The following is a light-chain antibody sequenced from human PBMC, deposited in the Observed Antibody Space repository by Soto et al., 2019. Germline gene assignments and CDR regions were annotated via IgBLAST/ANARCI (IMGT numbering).Light chain of an antibody. Sequence: EIVMTHPPATLPVSPGESATLSCRASQSVSSNLAWHQRKPGQAPRLLIYGASTRATGIPARFSGSASGTDFTLTISRLQSEDFAVYYCQQYNNSPTFGQGTKVDIK. J-gene: IGKJ1*01. CDR1: QSVSSN. CDR3: QQYNNSPT. V-gene: IGKV3-15*01. CDR2: GAS.